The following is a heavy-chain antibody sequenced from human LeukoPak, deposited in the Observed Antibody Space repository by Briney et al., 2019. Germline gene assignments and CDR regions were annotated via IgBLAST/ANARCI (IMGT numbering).Heavy chain of an antibody. CDR1: GGTFSSYA. Sequence: PWASVKVSCKAPGGTFSSYAISWVRQAPGQGLEWMGGIIPIFGTANYAQKFQGRVTITTDESTSTAYMELSSLRSEDTAVYYCARADQYSRQIDYWGQGTLVTVSS. V-gene: IGHV1-69*05. J-gene: IGHJ4*02. D-gene: IGHD6-6*01. CDR2: IIPIFGTA. CDR3: ARADQYSRQIDY.